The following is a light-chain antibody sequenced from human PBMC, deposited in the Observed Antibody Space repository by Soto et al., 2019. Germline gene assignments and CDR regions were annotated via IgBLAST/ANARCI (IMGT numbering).Light chain of an antibody. J-gene: IGLJ1*01. CDR3: AAWDDSLNGYV. CDR2: SNN. Sequence: QSVLTQPPSASGTPRQRVTISCSGSSSNIESNTVNWYQQLPGTAPKLLIYSNNQRPSGVPDRFSGSKSGTSASLAISGLQSEDEADYYCAAWDDSLNGYVFGTGTKLTVL. V-gene: IGLV1-44*01. CDR1: SSNIESNT.